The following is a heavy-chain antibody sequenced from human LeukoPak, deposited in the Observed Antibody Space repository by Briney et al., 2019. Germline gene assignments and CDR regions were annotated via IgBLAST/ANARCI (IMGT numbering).Heavy chain of an antibody. D-gene: IGHD2-21*02. CDR1: GFTFSSYG. CDR3: ARGRDSPDY. CDR2: IWYDGSNK. Sequence: GRSLRPSCAASGFTFSSYGMHWVRQAPGKGLEWVAVIWYDGSNKYYADSVKGRFTISRDNSKNTLYLQMNSLRAEDTAVYYCARGRDSPDYWGQGTLVTVSS. V-gene: IGHV3-33*01. J-gene: IGHJ4*02.